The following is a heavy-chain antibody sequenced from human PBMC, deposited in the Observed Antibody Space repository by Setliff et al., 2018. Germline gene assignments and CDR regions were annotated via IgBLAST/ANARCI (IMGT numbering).Heavy chain of an antibody. D-gene: IGHD3-22*01. CDR3: ARLALTGYDTSGYYYALDYYYYMDV. V-gene: IGHV3-11*04. CDR1: GFTFSDYY. J-gene: IGHJ6*03. CDR2: ITSSGDTM. Sequence: PGGSLRLSCAASGFTFSDYYMSWIRQAPGKGLEWVSYITSSGDTMNYADSVKGRFTISRDNAKNSLHLQMNSLRADDTAVYFCARLALTGYDTSGYYYALDYYYYMDVWGKGTTVTVSS.